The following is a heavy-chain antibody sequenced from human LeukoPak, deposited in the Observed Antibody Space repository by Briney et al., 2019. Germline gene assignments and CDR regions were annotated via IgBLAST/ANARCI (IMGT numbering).Heavy chain of an antibody. CDR3: ARGHLLRFLEWLGALYDY. CDR1: GFTFSSYS. Sequence: GGSLRLSCAASGFTFSSYSMNWVRQAPGKGLEWVSSITSSSSYIYYADSVKGRFTISRDNAKNSLYLQMNSLRAEDTAVYYCARGHLLRFLEWLGALYDYWGQGTLVTVSS. CDR2: ITSSSSYI. D-gene: IGHD3-3*01. J-gene: IGHJ4*02. V-gene: IGHV3-21*01.